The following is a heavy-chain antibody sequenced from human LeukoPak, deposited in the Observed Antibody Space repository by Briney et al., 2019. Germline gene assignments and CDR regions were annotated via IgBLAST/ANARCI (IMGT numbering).Heavy chain of an antibody. J-gene: IGHJ4*02. V-gene: IGHV4-61*02. D-gene: IGHD3-10*01. CDR1: GGSISSSSYY. CDR2: LYTSGST. Sequence: SETLSLTCTVSGGSISSSSYYWGWIRQPAGKGLEWIGRLYTSGSTNYNPSLKSRVTMSVDTSKNQFSLRLSSVTAADTAVYYCARHNYFGSGSRSLEFDYWGQGTLVTISS. CDR3: ARHNYFGSGSRSLEFDY.